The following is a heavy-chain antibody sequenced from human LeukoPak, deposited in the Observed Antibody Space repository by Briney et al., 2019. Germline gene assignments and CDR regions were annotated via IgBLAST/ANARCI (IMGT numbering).Heavy chain of an antibody. Sequence: GRSLRLSCAASGSTFSSYGMHWVRQAPGKGLEWVAVISYDGSNKYYADSVKGRFTISRDNSKNTLYLQMNSLRAEDTAVYYCAKDRDSSSWYLDYWGQGTLVTVSS. CDR1: GSTFSSYG. CDR3: AKDRDSSSWYLDY. D-gene: IGHD6-13*01. CDR2: ISYDGSNK. J-gene: IGHJ4*02. V-gene: IGHV3-30*18.